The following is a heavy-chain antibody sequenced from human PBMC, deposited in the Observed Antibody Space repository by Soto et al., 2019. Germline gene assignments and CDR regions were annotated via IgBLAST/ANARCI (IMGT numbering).Heavy chain of an antibody. Sequence: QVQLVESGGGVVQPGRSLRLSCAASGFTFSSYGMHWVRQAPGKGLEWVAVISYDGSNKYYADSVKGRFTISRDNSKNXXYLQMNSLRAEDTAVYYCAKALEWLSARDYYGMDVWGQGTTVTVSS. V-gene: IGHV3-30*18. J-gene: IGHJ6*02. CDR3: AKALEWLSARDYYGMDV. CDR1: GFTFSSYG. CDR2: ISYDGSNK. D-gene: IGHD6-19*01.